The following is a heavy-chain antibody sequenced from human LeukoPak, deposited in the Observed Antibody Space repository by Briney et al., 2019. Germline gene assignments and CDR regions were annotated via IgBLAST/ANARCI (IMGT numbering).Heavy chain of an antibody. CDR1: GFTFSVFY. CDR2: ISGSGSPI. V-gene: IGHV3-11*04. Sequence: GGSLRLSCEASGFTFSVFYMGWIRQAPGKGLEWISYISGSGSPIYYADSVKGRFTTSRDNAKNALYLQMNDLRADDTAVYYCARVDGVFGHWGLGTLVTVS. CDR3: ARVDGVFGH. D-gene: IGHD2-8*01. J-gene: IGHJ4*02.